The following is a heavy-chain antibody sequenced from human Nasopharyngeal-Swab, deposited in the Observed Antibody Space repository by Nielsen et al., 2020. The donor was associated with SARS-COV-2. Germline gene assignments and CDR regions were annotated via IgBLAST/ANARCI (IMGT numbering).Heavy chain of an antibody. J-gene: IGHJ2*01. CDR2: ISSNGLST. D-gene: IGHD3-16*01. Sequence: WIRQPPGKGLEWVSVISSNGLSTDYADSVKGRFTISRDNSKNTVYLQMSSLRGEDAAVYYCATLGEGDYWYTSDWFFDLLGRGTLVTVSS. V-gene: IGHV3-23*01. CDR3: ATLGEGDYWYTSDWFFDL.